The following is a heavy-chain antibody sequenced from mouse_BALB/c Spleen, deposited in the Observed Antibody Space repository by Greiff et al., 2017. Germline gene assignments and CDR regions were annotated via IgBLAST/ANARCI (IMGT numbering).Heavy chain of an antibody. J-gene: IGHJ3*01. V-gene: IGHV3-6*02. D-gene: IGHD2-3*01. Sequence: EVHLVESGPGLVKPSQSLSLTCSVTGYSITSGYYWNWIRQFPGNKLEWMGYISYDGSNNYNPSLKNRISITRDTSKNQFFLKLNSVTTEDTATYYCARGRNDGYFAYWGQGTLVTVSA. CDR3: ARGRNDGYFAY. CDR1: GYSITSGYY. CDR2: ISYDGSN.